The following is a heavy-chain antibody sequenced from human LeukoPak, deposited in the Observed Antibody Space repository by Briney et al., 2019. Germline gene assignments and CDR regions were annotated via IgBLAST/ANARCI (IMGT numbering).Heavy chain of an antibody. CDR2: IFHTGST. CDR1: GYSISSGYY. V-gene: IGHV4-38-2*02. Sequence: SETLSLTCSVSGYSISSGYYWGWIRQPPGKGLEWIGHIFHTGSTYYNPSLKSRVTISVDTSKNQFSLKLSSVTAADTAVYYCARGRGSSSDNWFDPWGQGTLVTVSS. D-gene: IGHD6-6*01. CDR3: ARGRGSSSDNWFDP. J-gene: IGHJ5*02.